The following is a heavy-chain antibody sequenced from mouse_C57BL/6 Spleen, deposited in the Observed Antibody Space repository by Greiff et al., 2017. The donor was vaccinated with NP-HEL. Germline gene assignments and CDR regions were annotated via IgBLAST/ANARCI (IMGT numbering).Heavy chain of an antibody. CDR2: INPGSGGT. D-gene: IGHD1-1*01. CDR3: ARPGSSYKNAMDY. CDR1: GYAFTNYL. Sequence: QVQLQQSGAELVRPGTSVKVSCKASGYAFTNYLIEWVKQRPGQGLEWIGVINPGSGGTNYNEKFKGKATLTADKSSSTAYMQLSSLTSEDSAVYFCARPGSSYKNAMDYWGQGTSVTVSS. V-gene: IGHV1-54*01. J-gene: IGHJ4*01.